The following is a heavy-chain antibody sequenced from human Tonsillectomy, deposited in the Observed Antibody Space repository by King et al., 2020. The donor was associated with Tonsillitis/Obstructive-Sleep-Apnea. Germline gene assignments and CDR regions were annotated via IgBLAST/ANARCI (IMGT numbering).Heavy chain of an antibody. J-gene: IGHJ4*02. CDR1: GYTFRSYG. D-gene: IGHD5-18*01. CDR2: ISAYNGYT. Sequence: QLVQSGAEVKKPGASLKVSCKASGYTFRSYGISWVRQAPGQGLEWMGWISAYNGYTYYAQKVQGRVTMTRDTATSTVYMELRRLRSEDAAVYYCALGNSYGPGYYWGQGTLVTVSS. V-gene: IGHV1-18*01. CDR3: ALGNSYGPGYY.